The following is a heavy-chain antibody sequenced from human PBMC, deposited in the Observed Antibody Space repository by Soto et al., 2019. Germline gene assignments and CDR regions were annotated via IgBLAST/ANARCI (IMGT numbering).Heavy chain of an antibody. V-gene: IGHV4-30-2*01. J-gene: IGHJ5*02. Sequence: SDTLARTCAVSGGSVGSGGYSWSWIRQPPGKGLEWIGYIYHSGSTYYNPSLKSRVTISVDRSKNQFSLKLSSVTAADTAVYYCARVPDRWGQGTLVTVS. CDR1: GGSVGSGGYS. D-gene: IGHD2-2*01. CDR3: ARVPDR. CDR2: IYHSGST.